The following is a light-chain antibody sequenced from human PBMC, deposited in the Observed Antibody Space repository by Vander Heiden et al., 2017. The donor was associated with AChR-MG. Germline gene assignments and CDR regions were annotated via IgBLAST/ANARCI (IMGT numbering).Light chain of an antibody. CDR3: SSYTGTYTSVV. CDR1: RSDLRVDTF. J-gene: IGLJ3*02. Sequence: QSALTQPRPVSGSPGQSVPISSPGTRSDLRVDTFVPWSKQHPDQAPQLIIYDVIRRPAWVPDRFSGSKSGNTASLTISGLRPEDEADYHCSSYTGTYTSVVFGGGTRLTVL. CDR2: DVI. V-gene: IGLV2-11*01.